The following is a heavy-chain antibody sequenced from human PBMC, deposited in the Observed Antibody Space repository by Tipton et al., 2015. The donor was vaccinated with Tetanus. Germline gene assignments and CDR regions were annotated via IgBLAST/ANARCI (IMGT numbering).Heavy chain of an antibody. CDR2: IYSSGSA. CDR3: AILPKHWLAPRGAP. CDR1: DGSSRNYY. Sequence: TLSLTCSVSDGSSRNYYWSWIRQPPGKGLEWIGNIYSSGSANYNPPLRSRVTISVAASKDRFSLKMISVTAADTAVYYCAILPKHWLAPRGAPWGQGILVTVSS. D-gene: IGHD6-19*01. J-gene: IGHJ5*02. V-gene: IGHV4-4*09.